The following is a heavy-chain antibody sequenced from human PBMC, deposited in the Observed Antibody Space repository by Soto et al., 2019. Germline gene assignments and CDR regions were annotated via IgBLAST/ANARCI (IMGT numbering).Heavy chain of an antibody. CDR2: LTPIFGTA. D-gene: IGHD6-13*01. J-gene: IGHJ4*02. Sequence: QMQLVQSGAEVKKPGSSVKVSCKASGGTLSDYEISWVRQAPGEGLEWMGGLTPIFGTAHYAQKYQGRVTLSADGSATTAYMELRSLRSEDTAVYYCAKSTAAALRSSFDSWGQGTQVIVSS. V-gene: IGHV1-69*01. CDR1: GGTLSDYE. CDR3: AKSTAAALRSSFDS.